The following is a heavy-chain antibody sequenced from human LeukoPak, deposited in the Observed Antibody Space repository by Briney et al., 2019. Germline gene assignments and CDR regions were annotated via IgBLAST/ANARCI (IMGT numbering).Heavy chain of an antibody. CDR3: ARDSRIAVAGTQYYYYYGMDV. Sequence: PSEALSLTCAVSGGSISSSNWWSWVRQPPGKGLEWIGEIYHSGSTNYNPSLKSRVTISVDKSKNQFSLKLSSVTAADTAVYYCARDSRIAVAGTQYYYYYGMDVWGQGTTVTVS. J-gene: IGHJ6*02. D-gene: IGHD6-19*01. V-gene: IGHV4-4*02. CDR1: GGSISSSNW. CDR2: IYHSGST.